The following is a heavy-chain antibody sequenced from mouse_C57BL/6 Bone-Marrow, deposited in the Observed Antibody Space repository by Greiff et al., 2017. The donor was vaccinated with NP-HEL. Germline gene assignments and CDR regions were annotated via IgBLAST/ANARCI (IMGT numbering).Heavy chain of an antibody. CDR3: AVLRVAY. CDR2: IDPDSGGT. Sequence: QVQLQQPGAELVKPGASVKLSCKASGYTFTSYWMHWVKQRPGRGLEWIGRIDPDSGGTKYNEKFKGKATLTVDKPSSTAYMPLSSLTSEDSAVYYCAVLRVAYWGQGTLVTVSA. V-gene: IGHV1-72*01. CDR1: GYTFTSYW. D-gene: IGHD1-1*01. J-gene: IGHJ3*01.